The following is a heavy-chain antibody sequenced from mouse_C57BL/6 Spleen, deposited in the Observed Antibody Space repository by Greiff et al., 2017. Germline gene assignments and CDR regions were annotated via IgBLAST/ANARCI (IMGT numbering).Heavy chain of an antibody. V-gene: IGHV14-2*01. CDR2: FDPEDGET. Sequence: EVMLVESGAELVKPGASVKLSCTASGFNIKDYYMHWVKQRTEQGLEWIGRFDPEDGETKYAPKFQGKATITADTSSNTAYLQLSSLTSEDTAVYYGAREGAAQATSSSWFAYWGQGTLVTVSA. J-gene: IGHJ3*01. CDR1: GFNIKDYY. CDR3: AREGAAQATSSSWFAY. D-gene: IGHD3-2*02.